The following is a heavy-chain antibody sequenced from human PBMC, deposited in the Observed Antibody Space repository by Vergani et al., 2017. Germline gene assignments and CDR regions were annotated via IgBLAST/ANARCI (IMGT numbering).Heavy chain of an antibody. J-gene: IGHJ2*01. D-gene: IGHD3-16*01. CDR2: IYNSGNG. V-gene: IGHV4-39*01. CDR3: ASGKYYSDSTSHFRGRYFDV. CDR1: GDSIISRSYY. Sequence: QMQLQESGPGLVKASETLSLTCTVSGDSIISRSYYWGSIRQPPGKGLEWVGSIYNSGNGDSSSSLKSRVTRSADPSKNQFSLRLTSVTAADTAVNYGASGKYYSDSTSHFRGRYFDVWGRGTLVTVPS.